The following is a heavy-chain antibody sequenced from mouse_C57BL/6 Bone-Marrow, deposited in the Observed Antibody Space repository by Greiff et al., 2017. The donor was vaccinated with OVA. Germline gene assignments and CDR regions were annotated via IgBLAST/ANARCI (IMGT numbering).Heavy chain of an antibody. D-gene: IGHD3-2*02. Sequence: VKLMESGPELVKPGASVKISCKASGYAFSSSWMNWVKQRPGEGLEWIGRIYPGDGDTNYNGKFKGKATLTADKSSSTAYMQLSSLTSEDSAVYFCARGRSGYGYWGQGTTLTVSS. CDR1: GYAFSSSW. CDR2: IYPGDGDT. V-gene: IGHV1-82*01. J-gene: IGHJ2*01. CDR3: ARGRSGYGY.